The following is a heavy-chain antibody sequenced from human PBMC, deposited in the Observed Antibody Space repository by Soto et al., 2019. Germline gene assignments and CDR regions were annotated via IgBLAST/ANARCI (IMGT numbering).Heavy chain of an antibody. CDR1: GFTFSSYA. Sequence: GGSLRLSCAASGFTFSSYAMHWVRQAPGKGLEWVAVISYDGSNKYYADSVKGRFTISRDNSKNTLYLQMNSLRAEDTAVYYCARDRKVSIAARLLYYYGMDVWGQGTTVTVSS. CDR3: ARDRKVSIAARLLYYYGMDV. D-gene: IGHD6-6*01. J-gene: IGHJ6*02. V-gene: IGHV3-30-3*01. CDR2: ISYDGSNK.